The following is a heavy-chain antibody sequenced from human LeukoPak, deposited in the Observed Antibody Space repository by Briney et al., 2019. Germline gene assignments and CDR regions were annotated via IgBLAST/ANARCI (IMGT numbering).Heavy chain of an antibody. CDR1: GYTFTGYY. D-gene: IGHD2-2*01. V-gene: IGHV1-2*02. J-gene: IGHJ6*02. CDR3: ARGTRYCSSTSCYDSTDYYYGMDV. Sequence: ASVKVSCKASGYTFTGYYMHWVRQAPGQGLEWMGWINPNSGGTNYAQKFQGRVTMTRDTSISTAYMELSRLRSDDTAVYYCARGTRYCSSTSCYDSTDYYYGMDVWGQGTTVTVSS. CDR2: INPNSGGT.